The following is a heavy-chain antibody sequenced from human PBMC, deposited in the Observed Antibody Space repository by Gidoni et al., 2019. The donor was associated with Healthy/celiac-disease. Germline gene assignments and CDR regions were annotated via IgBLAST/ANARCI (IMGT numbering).Heavy chain of an antibody. D-gene: IGHD6-19*01. Sequence: EVQLLESGGGLVQPGGSLRLSCAASGFTFSSYAMSWVRQAPGKGLEWVSGISGSGGSTYYADSVKGRFTISRDNSKNTLYLQMNSLRAEDTAVYYCAKVESGVAGVNGGEFDYWGQGTLVTVSS. V-gene: IGHV3-23*01. CDR3: AKVESGVAGVNGGEFDY. CDR1: GFTFSSYA. J-gene: IGHJ4*02. CDR2: ISGSGGST.